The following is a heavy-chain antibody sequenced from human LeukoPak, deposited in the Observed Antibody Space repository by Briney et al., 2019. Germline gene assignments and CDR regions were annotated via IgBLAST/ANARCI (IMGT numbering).Heavy chain of an antibody. Sequence: GGSLRLSCAASGFTVSSNYMSWVRQAPGKGLEWVSVIYSGGSTYYADSVKGRFTIPRDNPKNSLYLQMNSLRAEDTAVYYCARGGESGYNYGYSDYWGQGTLVTVSS. J-gene: IGHJ4*02. V-gene: IGHV3-53*01. CDR1: GFTVSSNY. CDR2: IYSGGST. D-gene: IGHD5-18*01. CDR3: ARGGESGYNYGYSDY.